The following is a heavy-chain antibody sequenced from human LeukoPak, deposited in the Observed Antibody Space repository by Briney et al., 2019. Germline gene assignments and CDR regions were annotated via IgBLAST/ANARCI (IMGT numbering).Heavy chain of an antibody. CDR2: IWYDGSNK. CDR3: ARSPARASCGPFDI. V-gene: IGHV3-33*01. D-gene: IGHD2-15*01. CDR1: GFTFSSYG. J-gene: IGHJ3*02. Sequence: PGGSLRLSCAASGFTFSSYGMHWVRQAPGKGLEWVAVIWYDGSNKYYADSVKGRFTISRDNSKNTLYLQMNSLRAEDTAVYYCARSPARASCGPFDIWGQGTMVTVSS.